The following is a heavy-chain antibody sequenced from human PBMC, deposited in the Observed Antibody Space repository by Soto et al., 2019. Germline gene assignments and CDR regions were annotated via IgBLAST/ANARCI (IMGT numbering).Heavy chain of an antibody. CDR3: ARENRLVSYSSGWYSYMDV. D-gene: IGHD6-19*01. V-gene: IGHV4-4*02. J-gene: IGHJ6*03. CDR2: IYHSGST. Sequence: QVQLQESGPGLVKPSGTLSLTCAVSSGSISSSNWWSWVRQPPGKGLEWIGEIYHSGSTNYNPSLNSRVTISVDKSKNQFSLKLSSVTAADTAVYHCARENRLVSYSSGWYSYMDVWGKGTTVTVSS. CDR1: SGSISSSNW.